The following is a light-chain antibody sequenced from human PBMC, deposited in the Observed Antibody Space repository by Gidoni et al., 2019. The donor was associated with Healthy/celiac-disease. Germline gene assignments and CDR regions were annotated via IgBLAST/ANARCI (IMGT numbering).Light chain of an antibody. V-gene: IGKV1-9*01. CDR1: QGISSY. CDR2: AAS. CDR3: QQLNSYPVLT. Sequence: DIQLTQAASFLTASGGDRVTITCPASQGISSYLAWYQQKPGKAPKRLLYAASTLPSGVPSRFSGSGSGTEFALTISSLQPEDFATYYCQQLNSYPVLTFGPGTKVDIK. J-gene: IGKJ3*01.